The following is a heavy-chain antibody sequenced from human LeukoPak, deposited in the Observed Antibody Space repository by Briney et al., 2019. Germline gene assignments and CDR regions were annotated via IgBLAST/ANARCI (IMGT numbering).Heavy chain of an antibody. CDR1: GYTFTGYY. D-gene: IGHD2-2*01. Sequence: GASVKVSCKASGYTFTGYYMHWVRQAPGQGLEWMGWINPNSGGTKYAQKFQGRVTMTRDTSISTAYMELSRLRSDDTAVYYCARLPYCSSTSCYLAPDDYYYYGMDVWGQGTMVTVSS. J-gene: IGHJ6*02. CDR3: ARLPYCSSTSCYLAPDDYYYYGMDV. CDR2: INPNSGGT. V-gene: IGHV1-2*02.